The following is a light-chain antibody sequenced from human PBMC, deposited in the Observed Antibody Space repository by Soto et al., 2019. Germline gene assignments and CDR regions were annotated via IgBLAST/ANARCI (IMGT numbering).Light chain of an antibody. CDR1: SSDGGGYNY. V-gene: IGLV2-14*01. J-gene: IGLJ1*01. CDR2: EVS. CDR3: SSYTSTSTRV. Sequence: QSALTQPAFVSGSPGQSITISCTGTSSDGGGYNYVPWYQHPPGKAPKLMISEVSNRPSGVSNRFSGSKSGNTASLTISGLQAEDEADYYCSSYTSTSTRVFGTGTKVTVL.